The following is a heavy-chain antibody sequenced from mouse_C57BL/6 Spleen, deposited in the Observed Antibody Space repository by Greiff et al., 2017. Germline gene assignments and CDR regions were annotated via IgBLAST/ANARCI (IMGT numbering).Heavy chain of an antibody. CDR3: ARTGREGTGTNYFDY. V-gene: IGHV1-82*01. CDR2: IYPGDGDT. CDR1: GYAFSSSW. J-gene: IGHJ2*01. D-gene: IGHD4-1*01. Sequence: VQLQESGPELVKPGASVKISCKASGYAFSSSWMNWVKQRPGKGLEWIGRIYPGDGDTNYNGKFKGKATLTADKSSSTAYMQLSSLTSEDSAVYFCARTGREGTGTNYFDYWGQGTTLTVSS.